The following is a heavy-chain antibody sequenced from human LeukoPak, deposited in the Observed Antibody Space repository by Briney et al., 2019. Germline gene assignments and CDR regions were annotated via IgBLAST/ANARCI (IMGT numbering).Heavy chain of an antibody. D-gene: IGHD3-3*01. CDR1: GFTFSSYS. CDR3: ARVGGADLWFDY. CDR2: ISSSGSTI. Sequence: PGGSLRLSCAASGFTFSSYSMNWVRQAPGKGLEWVSYISSSGSTIYYADSVKGRFTISRDNAKNSLYLQMNSLRAEDTAVYYCARVGGADLWFDYWGQGTLVTVSS. V-gene: IGHV3-48*04. J-gene: IGHJ4*02.